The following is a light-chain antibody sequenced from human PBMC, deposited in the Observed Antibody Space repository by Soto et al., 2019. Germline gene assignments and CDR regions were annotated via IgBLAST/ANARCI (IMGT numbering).Light chain of an antibody. J-gene: IGKJ2*01. CDR3: QQYDNLPMYT. Sequence: DIQMTQSPSSLSASVGDRVTITCQASQDISNYLNWYQQKPGKAPKLLIYDASNLETGVPSRFSGSGSGTDFTFNISSLQPEVIATYYCQQYDNLPMYTFGQGTKLEIK. CDR2: DAS. V-gene: IGKV1-33*01. CDR1: QDISNY.